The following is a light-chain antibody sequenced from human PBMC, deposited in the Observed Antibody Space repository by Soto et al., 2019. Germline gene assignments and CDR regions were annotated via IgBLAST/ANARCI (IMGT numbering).Light chain of an antibody. CDR2: EDT. J-gene: IGLJ2*01. Sequence: QSALPQPASVSGSPGQSITISCTGTSSDVGSYNLVSWYQHHPGKAPKLMIYEDTKRPSGVSNRFSGSKSGNTASLTISGLQAEDEADYYCCSYAGSSTHVVFAGGTKLTVL. CDR1: SSDVGSYNL. CDR3: CSYAGSSTHVV. V-gene: IGLV2-23*01.